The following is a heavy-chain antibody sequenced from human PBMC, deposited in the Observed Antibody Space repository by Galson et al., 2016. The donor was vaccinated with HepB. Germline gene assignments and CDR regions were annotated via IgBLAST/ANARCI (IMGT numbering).Heavy chain of an antibody. CDR1: GGSISNGGYY. V-gene: IGHV4-31*03. D-gene: IGHD3-9*01. J-gene: IGHJ4*02. CDR3: ASLLRYFDWLSPAYYFDQ. CDR2: IYYSGNT. Sequence: TLSLTCTVSGGSISNGGYYWSWIRQLPGKGLEWIGYIYYSGNTNYNPSLKSRVTMSVDTSKSQFSLKLSSVTAADTAVYYCASLLRYFDWLSPAYYFDQWGQGTLVTVSS.